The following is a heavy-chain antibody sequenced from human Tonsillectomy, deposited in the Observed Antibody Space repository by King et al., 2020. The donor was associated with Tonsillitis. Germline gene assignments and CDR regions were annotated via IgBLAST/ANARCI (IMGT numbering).Heavy chain of an antibody. J-gene: IGHJ4*02. CDR3: ARGYCVGDCYSTDFFDY. CDR2: IYDSGST. CDR1: GGSISSGGYY. Sequence: QLQLQESGPGLVKPSQTLSLTCTVSGGSISSGGYYWSGIRQHPGKGLEWIGYIYDSGSTYFNPSLTSRVTMSVDTSKNQFSLKLSSVTAADTAVYYCARGYCVGDCYSTDFFDYWGQGTLVTVSS. V-gene: IGHV4-31*03. D-gene: IGHD2-21*02.